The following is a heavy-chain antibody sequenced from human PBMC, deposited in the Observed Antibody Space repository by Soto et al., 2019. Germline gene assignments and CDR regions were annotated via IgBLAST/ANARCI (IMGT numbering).Heavy chain of an antibody. CDR1: GGSISSGGYY. D-gene: IGHD3-10*01. Sequence: HVQLQESGPGLVKPSQTLSLTCTVSGGSISSGGYYWSWIRQHPGQGLEWIGYIYYSGSTYYNPSLKSRVTIAVATSTLPFSRTLSSVTAADTAVYYCARTMPYYGSGSYHDWFDPGGQGTLVTVSS. CDR2: IYYSGST. J-gene: IGHJ5*02. V-gene: IGHV4-31*03. CDR3: ARTMPYYGSGSYHDWFDP.